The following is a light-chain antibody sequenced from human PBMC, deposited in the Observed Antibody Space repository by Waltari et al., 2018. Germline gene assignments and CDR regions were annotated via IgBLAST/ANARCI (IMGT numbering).Light chain of an antibody. J-gene: IGLJ2*01. CDR2: QDA. CDR1: DLGEYY. Sequence: SYELVQPPSLSVFPGQTASITCSGHDLGEYYVSWYQQRPGRPPVLLIYQDAKRPSGIPERFSGSNSGNTATLTISGTQPIDDSDYYCQAWDNTAVVFGGGTRLTVL. CDR3: QAWDNTAVV. V-gene: IGLV3-1*01.